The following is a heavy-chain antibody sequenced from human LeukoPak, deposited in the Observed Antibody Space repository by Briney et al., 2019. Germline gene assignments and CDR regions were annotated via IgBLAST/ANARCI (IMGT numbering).Heavy chain of an antibody. CDR3: ATPIVVAPFDY. D-gene: IGHD6-19*01. Sequence: GASVKVSCKASGYTFTGYYMHWVRQAPGQGLEWMGRINPNSGGTNYAQKFQGRVTMTRDTSISIAYMELSRLRSDDTAVYYCATPIVVAPFDYWGQGTLVTVSS. J-gene: IGHJ4*02. CDR2: INPNSGGT. CDR1: GYTFTGYY. V-gene: IGHV1-2*06.